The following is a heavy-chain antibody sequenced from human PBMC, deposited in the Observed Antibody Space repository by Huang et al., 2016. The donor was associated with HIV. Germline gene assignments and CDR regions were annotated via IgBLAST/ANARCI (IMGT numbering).Heavy chain of an antibody. V-gene: IGHV1-8*01. Sequence: QVQLVQSGAEVKKPGASVKVSCKASGYTFPSYDINWVRQATGQGLGWMGGMNTNSGNTGYSQKFQGRVTMTRNTSISTAYMELSSLRSEDTAVYYCARGPGRIDYYDSSGYYSRPYWYFDLWGRGTLVTVSS. D-gene: IGHD3-22*01. CDR3: ARGPGRIDYYDSSGYYSRPYWYFDL. CDR1: GYTFPSYD. CDR2: MNTNSGNT. J-gene: IGHJ2*01.